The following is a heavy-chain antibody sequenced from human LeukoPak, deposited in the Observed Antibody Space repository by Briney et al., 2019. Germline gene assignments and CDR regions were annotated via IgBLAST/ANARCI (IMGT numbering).Heavy chain of an antibody. Sequence: ASVKVPCKASGGTFSSYAISWVRQAPGQGLEWMGGIIPIFGTANYAQKFQGRVTITADKSTSTAYMELSSLRSEDTAVYYCASGYCSGGSCYSVFDYWGQGTLVTVSS. V-gene: IGHV1-69*06. CDR3: ASGYCSGGSCYSVFDY. J-gene: IGHJ4*02. CDR1: GGTFSSYA. CDR2: IIPIFGTA. D-gene: IGHD2-15*01.